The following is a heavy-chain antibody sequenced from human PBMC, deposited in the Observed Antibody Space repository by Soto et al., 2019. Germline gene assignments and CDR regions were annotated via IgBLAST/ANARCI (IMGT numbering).Heavy chain of an antibody. CDR2: ISSGGTT. CDR3: ATDREGGRCCDFDY. J-gene: IGHJ4*02. V-gene: IGHV3-53*01. D-gene: IGHD2-15*01. Sequence: DVQLVESGGGLIQPGGSLRLSCAASGFTVNSSYMTWIRQAPGKGLQWVADISSGGTTKYADSVRGRFSISRDMSKNTLYLQMNSLRAEDTAVYYCATDREGGRCCDFDYWGQGTLVTVSS. CDR1: GFTVNSSY.